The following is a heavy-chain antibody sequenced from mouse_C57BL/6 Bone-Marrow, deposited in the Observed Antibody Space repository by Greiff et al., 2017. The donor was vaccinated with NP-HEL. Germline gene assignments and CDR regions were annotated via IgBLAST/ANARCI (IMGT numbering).Heavy chain of an antibody. D-gene: IGHD4-1*01. CDR2: IRNKANGYTT. J-gene: IGHJ4*01. CDR3: ARRLDYYAMDY. CDR1: GFTFTDYY. V-gene: IGHV7-3*01. Sequence: EVNVVESGGGLVQPGGSLSLSCAASGFTFTDYYMSWVRQPPGKALEWLGFIRNKANGYTTEYSASVKGRFTISRDNSQSILYLQMNALRAEDSATYYCARRLDYYAMDYWGQGTSVTVSS.